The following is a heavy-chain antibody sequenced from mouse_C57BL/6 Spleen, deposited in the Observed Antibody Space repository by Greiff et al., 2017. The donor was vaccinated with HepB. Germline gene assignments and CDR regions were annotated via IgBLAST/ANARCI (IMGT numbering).Heavy chain of an antibody. Sequence: QVQLQQPGAELVRPGSSVKLSCKASGYTFTSYWMHWVKQRPIQGLEWIGNIDPSDSETHYNQKFKDKATLTVDKSSSTAYMQLSSLTSEDSAVYYCARSGTGGYYAMDYWGQGTSVTVSS. J-gene: IGHJ4*01. D-gene: IGHD4-1*01. V-gene: IGHV1-52*01. CDR1: GYTFTSYW. CDR2: IDPSDSET. CDR3: ARSGTGGYYAMDY.